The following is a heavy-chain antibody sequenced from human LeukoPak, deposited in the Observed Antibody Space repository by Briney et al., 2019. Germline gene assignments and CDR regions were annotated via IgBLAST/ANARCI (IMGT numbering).Heavy chain of an antibody. Sequence: SQTLSLTCTVSGGSISSGSYYWSWIRQPAGKGLEWIGRIYTSGSTNYNPSLKSRVTISVDTSKNQFSLKLTSVTPADTAVYYCARGPYSSSWSFDYWGQGTLVTVSS. CDR2: IYTSGST. CDR3: ARGPYSSSWSFDY. CDR1: GGSISSGSYY. V-gene: IGHV4-61*02. J-gene: IGHJ4*02. D-gene: IGHD6-13*01.